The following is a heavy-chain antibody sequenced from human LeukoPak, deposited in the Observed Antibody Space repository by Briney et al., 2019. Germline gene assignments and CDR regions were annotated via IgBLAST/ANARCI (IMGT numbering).Heavy chain of an antibody. CDR2: INPSGGST. J-gene: IGHJ4*02. D-gene: IGHD3-3*01. CDR3: ARVSQRRITILGVVSYFDY. CDR1: GYTFTSYY. Sequence: ASVKVSCKASGYTFTSYYMHWVRQAPGQELEWMGIINPSGGSTSYAQKFQGRVTMTRDTSTSTVYMELSSLRSEDTAVYYCARVSQRRITILGVVSYFDYWGQGTLVTVSS. V-gene: IGHV1-46*01.